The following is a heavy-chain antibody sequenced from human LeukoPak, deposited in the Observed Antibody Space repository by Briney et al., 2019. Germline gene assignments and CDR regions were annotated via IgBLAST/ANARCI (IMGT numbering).Heavy chain of an antibody. CDR3: ARGLVYSSSWDNWLDP. Sequence: SETLSLTCTVSGGSISSYYWSWIRQPAGKGLEWIGRIYSSGSTNYNPSLQSRVTMSVDTSKNQFSLKVNSVTAADTAVYYCARGLVYSSSWDNWLDPWGQGTLVTVSS. J-gene: IGHJ5*02. CDR2: IYSSGST. V-gene: IGHV4-4*07. D-gene: IGHD6-13*01. CDR1: GGSISSYY.